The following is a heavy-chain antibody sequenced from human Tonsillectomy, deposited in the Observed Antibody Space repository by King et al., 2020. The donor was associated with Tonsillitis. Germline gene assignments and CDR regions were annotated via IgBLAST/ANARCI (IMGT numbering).Heavy chain of an antibody. V-gene: IGHV4-61*02. J-gene: IGHJ6*03. Sequence: QLQESGPGLVKPSQTLSLTCTVSGGSISSGRYYWSWIRQPAGKGLEWIGRISTSGSTNYNPSLKSRVTMSVDMSKNHFSLKVSSVTAADTAVYYCARERPDFERYYFYYMDVWGKGTTVTVSS. CDR3: ARERPDFERYYFYYMDV. CDR1: GGSISSGRYY. CDR2: ISTSGST. D-gene: IGHD1-14*01.